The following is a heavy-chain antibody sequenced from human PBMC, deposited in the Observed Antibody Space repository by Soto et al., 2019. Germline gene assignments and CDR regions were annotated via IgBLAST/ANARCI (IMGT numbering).Heavy chain of an antibody. J-gene: IGHJ4*02. D-gene: IGHD4-17*01. CDR3: ARDLHEAGDYVLDQ. CDR1: GFRFSSYA. Sequence: QVQLVESGGGVVQPGRSLRLSCAASGFRFSSYAVHWARQAPGKGLEWVAVLSYGGSSNDYADSLQGRFTISGDNSKNTVYLQMRDLRAEDTAMYYSARDLHEAGDYVLDQWGQGTLVTVSS. V-gene: IGHV3-30-3*01. CDR2: LSYGGSSN.